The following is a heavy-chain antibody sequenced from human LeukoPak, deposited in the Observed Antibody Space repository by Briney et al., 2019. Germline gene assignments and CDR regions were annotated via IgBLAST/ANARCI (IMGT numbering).Heavy chain of an antibody. CDR1: GFTFSNYG. J-gene: IGHJ4*01. V-gene: IGHV3-23*01. D-gene: IGHD2-15*01. CDR3: AKDRLRYCTGGNCYSPVDY. CDR2: ISSSGGTT. Sequence: GRTLRLSCVASGFTFSNYGMTWVRQAPGKGLEWISGISSSGGTTYYTDSVKGRFTISRDNSKNTLYLQMNTLRAEDTAVYFCAKDRLRYCTGGNCYSPVDYWGQGTLVTVSS.